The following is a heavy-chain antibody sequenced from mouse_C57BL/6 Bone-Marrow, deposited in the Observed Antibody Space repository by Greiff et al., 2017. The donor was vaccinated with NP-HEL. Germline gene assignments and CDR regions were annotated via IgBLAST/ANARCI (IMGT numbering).Heavy chain of an antibody. J-gene: IGHJ3*01. D-gene: IGHD2-2*01. V-gene: IGHV1-82*01. CDR1: GYAFSSSW. CDR3: ARSRLGYPFAY. Sequence: QVQLQQSGPELVKPGASVKISCKASGYAFSSSWMNWVKQRPGKGLEWIGRIYPGDGDTNYNGKVKGKATLTADKSSSTAYMQLSSLTSEDSAVYFCARSRLGYPFAYWGQGTLVTVSA. CDR2: IYPGDGDT.